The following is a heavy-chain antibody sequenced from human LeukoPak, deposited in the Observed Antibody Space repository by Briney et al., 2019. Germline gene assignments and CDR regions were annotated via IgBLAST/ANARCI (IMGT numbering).Heavy chain of an antibody. CDR2: IWYDGSNK. Sequence: GGSLRLSCAASGFPFSTYGLHWVRQAPGKGLEWVAVIWYDGSNKYYADSVKGRFTISRDNSKDVLYLQMNSLRAEDTAVYYCARASGPFDYWGQGTLVTVSP. D-gene: IGHD2-15*01. CDR1: GFPFSTYG. V-gene: IGHV3-33*01. CDR3: ARASGPFDY. J-gene: IGHJ4*02.